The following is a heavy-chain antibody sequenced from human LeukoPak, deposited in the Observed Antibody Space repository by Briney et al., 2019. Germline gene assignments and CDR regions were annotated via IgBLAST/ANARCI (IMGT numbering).Heavy chain of an antibody. J-gene: IGHJ4*02. D-gene: IGHD3-16*01. CDR1: GFTFSNFA. V-gene: IGHV3-23*01. Sequence: PGGSLRLSCAASGFTFSNFAMSWVRQAPGKGLEWVSTVSGSASNTYYADSVKGRFTVSRENARNTLYLQMNSLTAEDTAVYYCVRDLILVWTPGDDFDHWGQGTLVTVSS. CDR3: VRDLILVWTPGDDFDH. CDR2: VSGSASNT.